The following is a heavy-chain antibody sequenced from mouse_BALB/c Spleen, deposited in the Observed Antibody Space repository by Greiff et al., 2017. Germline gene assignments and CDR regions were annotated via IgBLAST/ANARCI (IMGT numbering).Heavy chain of an antibody. D-gene: IGHD2-1*01. J-gene: IGHJ4*01. CDR1: GYTFTSYT. CDR3: ARSAGNYGYYYAMDY. Sequence: QVQLQQSGAELARPGASVKMSCKASGYTFTSYTMHWVKQRPGQGLEWIGYINPSSGYTNYNQKFKDKATLTADKSSSTAYMQLKSLTSEDSAVYYCARSAGNYGYYYAMDYWGQGTSVTVSS. V-gene: IGHV1-4*01. CDR2: INPSSGYT.